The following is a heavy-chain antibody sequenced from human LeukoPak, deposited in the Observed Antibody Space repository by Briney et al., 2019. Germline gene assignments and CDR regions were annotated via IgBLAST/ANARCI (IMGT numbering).Heavy chain of an antibody. V-gene: IGHV4-39*01. J-gene: IGHJ4*02. Sequence: SETLSLTCTVSGGSISSSSYYWGWIRQPPGKGLEWIGSIYYSGSTYYNLSLKSRVTISVDTSKNQFSLKLSSVTAADTAVYYCARQEVVVAYYFDYWGQGTLVTVSS. CDR2: IYYSGST. CDR1: GGSISSSSYY. CDR3: ARQEVVVAYYFDY. D-gene: IGHD2-15*01.